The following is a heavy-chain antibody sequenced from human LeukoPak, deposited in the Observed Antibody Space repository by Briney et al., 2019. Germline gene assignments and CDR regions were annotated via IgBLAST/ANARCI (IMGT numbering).Heavy chain of an antibody. Sequence: GGSLRLSCAASGFTFSSYAMSWVRQAPGKGPEWVSSISDSSGHTYYADSVRGRFTISRDNSKNTVFLQMNSLRAEDTAIYYCAKDGVWQSYYFDYWGQGTLVTVSS. D-gene: IGHD6-19*01. V-gene: IGHV3-23*01. CDR3: AKDGVWQSYYFDY. CDR2: ISDSSGHT. CDR1: GFTFSSYA. J-gene: IGHJ4*02.